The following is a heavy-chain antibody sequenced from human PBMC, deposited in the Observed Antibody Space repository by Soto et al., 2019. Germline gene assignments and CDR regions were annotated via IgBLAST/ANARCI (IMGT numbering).Heavy chain of an antibody. CDR2: IYHGGNT. J-gene: IGHJ4*02. CDR1: GYSVTNDNW. Sequence: QVQLQESGPGLVKPSGTLSLTCSVSGYSVTNDNWWSWLRQPPGRGLEWIAEIYHGGNTNYRPSLRSRVTLSMDKSNNQFSLKLVSVTAADTAVYFCASGGGGGNFWGQGILVTVSS. V-gene: IGHV4-4*02. D-gene: IGHD3-16*01. CDR3: ASGGGGGNF.